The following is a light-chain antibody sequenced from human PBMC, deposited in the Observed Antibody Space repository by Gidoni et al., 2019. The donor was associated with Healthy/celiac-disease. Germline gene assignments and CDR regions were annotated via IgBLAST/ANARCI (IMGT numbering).Light chain of an antibody. J-gene: IGKJ1*01. Sequence: IVILMPPDAIALSLGERATINCKSSQSVLYSYNNKNNLAWYQQKPGQPPKLLIYWASTRESGVPDRFSGSGSGTDFTLTISSLQAEDVAVFYCQQYYSTPWTFGQGTKVEIK. V-gene: IGKV4-1*01. CDR2: WAS. CDR1: QSVLYSYNNKNN. CDR3: QQYYSTPWT.